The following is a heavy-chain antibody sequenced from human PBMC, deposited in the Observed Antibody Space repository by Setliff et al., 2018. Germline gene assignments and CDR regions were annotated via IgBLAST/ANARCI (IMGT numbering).Heavy chain of an antibody. V-gene: IGHV4-34*12. CDR3: ARSFSRREKFLLDY. Sequence: FTSYYMHWIRQPPGKRLEWIGEIIHSGSTNYNPSLKSRVTISMDTSKNQFSLKVSSVTAADTAVYYCARSFSRREKFLLDYWGQGALVTVSS. CDR2: IIHSGST. CDR1: FTSYY. J-gene: IGHJ4*02.